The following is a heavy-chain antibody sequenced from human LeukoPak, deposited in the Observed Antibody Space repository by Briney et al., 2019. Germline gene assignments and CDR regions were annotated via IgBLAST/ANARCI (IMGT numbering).Heavy chain of an antibody. J-gene: IGHJ5*02. CDR2: MNPNSGNT. D-gene: IGHD4-11*01. V-gene: IGHV1-8*03. Sequence: GASVKVSCKTSGYAFTNYDINWVRQATGQGLEWMGWMNPNSGNTGYAQKFQGRVTITRNTSISTAYMELSSLRSEDTALYYCARGRATVTTHWFDPWAQGTLVTVSS. CDR1: GYAFTNYD. CDR3: ARGRATVTTHWFDP.